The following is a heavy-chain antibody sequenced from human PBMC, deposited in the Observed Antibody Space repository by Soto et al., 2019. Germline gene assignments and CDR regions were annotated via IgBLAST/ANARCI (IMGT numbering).Heavy chain of an antibody. V-gene: IGHV3-21*01. D-gene: IGHD3-3*01. J-gene: IGHJ4*02. CDR2: ISSSSSYI. CDR1: GFTFSSYS. CDR3: ARDLRFLEWLRYFDY. Sequence: ESLGISCAASGFTFSSYSMNGVRQAPGKGLEWVSSISSSSSYIYYADSVKGRFTISRDNAKNSLYLQMNSLRAEDTAVYYCARDLRFLEWLRYFDYWGQGTLVTVSS.